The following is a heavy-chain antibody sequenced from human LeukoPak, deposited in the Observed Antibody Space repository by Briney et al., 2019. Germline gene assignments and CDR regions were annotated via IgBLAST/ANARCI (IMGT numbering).Heavy chain of an antibody. CDR2: IWFDASNK. J-gene: IGHJ4*02. CDR1: GFTFSSYA. V-gene: IGHV3-30*02. D-gene: IGHD3-22*01. CDR3: AKVLSKGGGYYLTDY. Sequence: PGGSLRLSCAASGFTFSSYAMHWVRQAPGKELEWVASIWFDASNKYYADSVKGRFTISRDNSKNTLYLQMNSLRPEDTAVYYCAKVLSKGGGYYLTDYWGQGTLVTVSS.